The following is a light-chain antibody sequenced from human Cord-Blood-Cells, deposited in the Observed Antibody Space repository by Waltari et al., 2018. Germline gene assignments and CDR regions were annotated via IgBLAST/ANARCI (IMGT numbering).Light chain of an antibody. V-gene: IGLV1-44*01. CDR3: AAWDDSLNGVV. J-gene: IGLJ2*01. CDR1: SSNIGSNT. CDR2: SNN. Sequence: QSVLTQPPSASGTAGQRVTISCSGSSSNIGSNTVNWYQQLPGTAPKLLIYSNNQRPSGVPGRFSGSKSGTSASLAISGLQSEDEADYYCAAWDDSLNGVVFGGGTKLTVL.